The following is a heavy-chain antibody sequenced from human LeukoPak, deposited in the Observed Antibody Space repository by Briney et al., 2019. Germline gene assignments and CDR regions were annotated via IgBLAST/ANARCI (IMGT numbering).Heavy chain of an antibody. J-gene: IGHJ4*02. CDR3: ARDSGRAVDY. CDR1: GGSISSGGYY. CDR2: IYYSGST. V-gene: IGHV4-31*03. Sequence: SETLSLTCTVSGGSISSGGYYWSWIRQHPGKGLEWIGYIYYSGSTYYNPSLKSRVTISVDTSKNQFSLKLSSVTAADTAVYYCARDSGRAVDYWGQGTLVAVSS. D-gene: IGHD3-10*01.